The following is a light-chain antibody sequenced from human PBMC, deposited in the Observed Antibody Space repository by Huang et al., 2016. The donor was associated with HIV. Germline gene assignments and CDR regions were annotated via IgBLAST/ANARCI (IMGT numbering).Light chain of an antibody. CDR1: QSIYNK. CDR2: STS. J-gene: IGKJ2*01. V-gene: IGKV3-15*01. Sequence: MTQSPGTLSVSPRERATLSCKTSQSIYNKLAWYQQKPGQAPRLLIYSTSTRATGVPARFRGGGSGTDFTLTISSLQSEDFGIYYCQHYSSWPPMYTFGQGTKLEI. CDR3: QHYSSWPPMYT.